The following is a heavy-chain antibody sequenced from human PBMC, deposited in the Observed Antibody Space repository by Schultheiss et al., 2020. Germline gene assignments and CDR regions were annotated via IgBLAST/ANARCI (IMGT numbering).Heavy chain of an antibody. V-gene: IGHV3-33*01. Sequence: GESLKISCAASGFTFSTYDLHWVRQAPGEGLKWVVVLWFDGSNKYYADSVKGRFTISRDNSKNTLDLEMNSLRAEDTAVYYCARDGSSGWYHNNYMDVWGKGTTVTVSS. D-gene: IGHD6-19*01. CDR2: LWFDGSNK. CDR3: ARDGSSGWYHNNYMDV. J-gene: IGHJ6*03. CDR1: GFTFSTYD.